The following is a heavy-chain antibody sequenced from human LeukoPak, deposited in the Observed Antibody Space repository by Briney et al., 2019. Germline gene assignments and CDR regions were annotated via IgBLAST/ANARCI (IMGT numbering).Heavy chain of an antibody. J-gene: IGHJ4*02. CDR2: IYYSGST. D-gene: IGHD3-10*01. V-gene: IGHV4-39*01. CDR3: AITLYYYADY. Sequence: PSETLSLTCTVSGGSISSSSYYWGWIRQPPGKWLEWIGSIYYSGSTYYNPSLKSRVTISVDTSKNQFSLKLSSVTAADTAVYYCAITLYYYADYWGQGTLVIVSS. CDR1: GGSISSSSYY.